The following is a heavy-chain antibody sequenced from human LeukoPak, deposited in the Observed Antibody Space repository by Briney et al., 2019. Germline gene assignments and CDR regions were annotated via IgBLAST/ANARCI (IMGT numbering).Heavy chain of an antibody. J-gene: IGHJ4*02. D-gene: IGHD1-7*01. CDR3: TRKLRLDEH. V-gene: IGHV1-8*01. Sequence: ASVKVSCKASGYTFIASDINWVRQASGQGLEWMGYMDPNSGHTEFARKFQGRITMTGDTPTSTAYMELSSLTPDDTAIYYCTRKLRLDEHWGQGTLVAVSS. CDR2: MDPNSGHT. CDR1: GYTFIASD.